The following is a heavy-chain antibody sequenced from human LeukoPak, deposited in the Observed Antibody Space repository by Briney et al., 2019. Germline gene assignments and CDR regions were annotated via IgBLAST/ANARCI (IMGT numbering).Heavy chain of an antibody. V-gene: IGHV3-20*04. CDR1: GFTFDDYG. CDR2: INWNGGST. J-gene: IGHJ4*02. Sequence: GGSLRLSCAASGFTFDDYGMSWVRQAPGKGLEWVSGINWNGGSTGYADSVKGRFTISRDNAKNSLYLQMNSLRAEDTALYYCARERYYYDSSGLIDCWGQGTLVTVSS. CDR3: ARERYYYDSSGLIDC. D-gene: IGHD3-22*01.